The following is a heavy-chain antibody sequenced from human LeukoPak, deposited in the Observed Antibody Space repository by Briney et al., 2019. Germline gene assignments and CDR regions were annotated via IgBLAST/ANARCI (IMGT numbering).Heavy chain of an antibody. J-gene: IGHJ4*02. CDR3: ARVYCSSTSCYAGFFDY. D-gene: IGHD2-2*01. CDR1: GYTFAGYY. Sequence: AAVKVSCKASGYTFAGYYMHRVRQAPGQGLEWMGWINPNSGGTNYAQRFQGRVTMSRDTSISTAYMELSRLTSDDTAVYYCARVYCSSTSCYAGFFDYWGQGTLVTV. V-gene: IGHV1-2*02. CDR2: INPNSGGT.